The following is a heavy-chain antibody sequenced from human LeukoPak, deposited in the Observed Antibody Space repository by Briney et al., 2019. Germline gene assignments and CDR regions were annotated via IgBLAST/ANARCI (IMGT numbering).Heavy chain of an antibody. CDR2: IYSGGSP. D-gene: IGHD4-23*01. CDR1: GFTVSSNY. CDR3: ARESSQLRWTKDY. J-gene: IGHJ4*02. V-gene: IGHV3-66*02. Sequence: GGSLRLSCAASGFTVSSNYMSWVRQAPGKGLEWVSVIYSGGSPYYADSVKGRFTISRDNSKNTLYLQMNSLRAEDTAVYYCARESSQLRWTKDYWGQGTLVTVSS.